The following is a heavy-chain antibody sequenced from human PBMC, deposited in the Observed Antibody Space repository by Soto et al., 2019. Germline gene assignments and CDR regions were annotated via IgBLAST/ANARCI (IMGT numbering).Heavy chain of an antibody. CDR1: GGSISSGDSY. V-gene: IGHV4-30-4*01. CDR2: IYYSGST. Sequence: QVQLQESGPGLVKPSQTLSLTCTVSGGSISSGDSYWSWIRQPPGKGLEWIGYIYYSGSTYYNPSLKSRVTISVDTAKNQFSRKLSSVTAADTAVYYWARRIYDFWSGPRGMDVWGQGTTVTVSS. CDR3: ARRIYDFWSGPRGMDV. D-gene: IGHD3-3*01. J-gene: IGHJ6*02.